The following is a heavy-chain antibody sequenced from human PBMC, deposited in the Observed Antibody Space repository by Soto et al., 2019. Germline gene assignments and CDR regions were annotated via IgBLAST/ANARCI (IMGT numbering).Heavy chain of an antibody. CDR1: GYSFAGFY. CDR2: INCNSGAT. CDR3: AIIMTHSDSFDI. J-gene: IGHJ3*02. Sequence: QVQLVQSGPEVKKPGASVKVSCKASGYSFAGFYIHWMRQAPGQGLEWVRSINCNSGATTYAQKFQDSVAMTRDTSVSTAYMDLNRLTSDDTAIYYCAIIMTHSDSFDIWGQGTVVTVSS. D-gene: IGHD3-16*01. V-gene: IGHV1-2*04.